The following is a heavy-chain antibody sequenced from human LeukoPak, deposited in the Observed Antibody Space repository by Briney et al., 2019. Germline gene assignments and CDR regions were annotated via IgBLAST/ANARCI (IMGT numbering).Heavy chain of an antibody. CDR3: TTSRHSSSWYYNDY. CDR2: ISASSTII. D-gene: IGHD6-13*01. V-gene: IGHV3-48*01. CDR1: GFTFSGNS. Sequence: GGSLRLSCVGSGFTFSGNSMNWVRQAPGRGLEWVSHISASSTIIHYADSVKGRVTISRDNAKNSVFLQMNRLRVEGTAVYYCTTSRHSSSWYYNDYWGQGILVTVS. J-gene: IGHJ4*02.